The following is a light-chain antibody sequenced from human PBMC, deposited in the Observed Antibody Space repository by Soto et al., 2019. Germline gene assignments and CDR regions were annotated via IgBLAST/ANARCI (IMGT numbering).Light chain of an antibody. CDR3: QHYVNWPLN. J-gene: IGKJ4*01. CDR1: RGIGST. V-gene: IGKV3-15*01. Sequence: EVVMAQSPATLSVSPGERATLSCRASRGIGSTLAWYQQKPGQTPRLLIYDTSTRATGVPARFIGSASGTEFTLTITSXQSEDFAVYYCQHYVNWPLNFGGGTKVDIK. CDR2: DTS.